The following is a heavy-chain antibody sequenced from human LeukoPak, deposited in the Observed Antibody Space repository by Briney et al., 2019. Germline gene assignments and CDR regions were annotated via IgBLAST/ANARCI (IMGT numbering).Heavy chain of an antibody. Sequence: SEALSLTCTVSGGSISSYYWSWIRQPAGKGLEWIGRIYTSGSTNYNPSLKSRVTMSVDTSKNQFSLKLSSVTAADTAVYYCAGNVRAGWYFDYWGQGTLVTVSS. V-gene: IGHV4-4*07. CDR3: AGNVRAGWYFDY. CDR1: GGSISSYY. CDR2: IYTSGST. J-gene: IGHJ4*02. D-gene: IGHD6-13*01.